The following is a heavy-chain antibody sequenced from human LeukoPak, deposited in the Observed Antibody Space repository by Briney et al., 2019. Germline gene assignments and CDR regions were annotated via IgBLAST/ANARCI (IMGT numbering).Heavy chain of an antibody. Sequence: PGGSLRLSCAVSGFSFSSYGMHWVRQAPAKGLEWVALISSDGSNQYYADSVKGRFTISRDNSKNTLYLQMNSLGGEDTAVYYCAKVAEAVGTRWYFDHWGQGTLVTVSS. J-gene: IGHJ4*02. D-gene: IGHD6-13*01. CDR3: AKVAEAVGTRWYFDH. CDR1: GFSFSSYG. CDR2: ISSDGSNQ. V-gene: IGHV3-30*18.